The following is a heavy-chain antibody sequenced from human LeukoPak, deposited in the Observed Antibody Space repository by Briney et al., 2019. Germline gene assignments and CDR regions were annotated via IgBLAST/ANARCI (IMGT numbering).Heavy chain of an antibody. CDR1: GYSFTNYW. J-gene: IGHJ5*02. D-gene: IGHD6-19*01. CDR2: IDPSDSYT. V-gene: IGHV5-10-1*01. CDR3: ARQRAVACLGGWFDP. Sequence: GESLKISFKGSGYSFTNYWISWVRPMPGKGGGWMGRIDPSDSYTNYSPSFQGHVTISADKSISTAYLQWSSLKASDTAMYYCARQRAVACLGGWFDPWGQGTLVTVSS.